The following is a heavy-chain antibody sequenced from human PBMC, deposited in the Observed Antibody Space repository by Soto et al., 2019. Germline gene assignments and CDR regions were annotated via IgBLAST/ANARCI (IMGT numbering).Heavy chain of an antibody. CDR1: GFTFSSYG. V-gene: IGHV3-30*18. J-gene: IGHJ6*02. CDR3: AKGGSYYCCYYGMDV. CDR2: ISYDGSNK. Sequence: GGSLRLSCAASGFTFSSYGMHWVRQAPGKGLEWVAVISYDGSNKYYADSVKGRFTISRDNSKNTLYLQMNSLRAEDTAVYYCAKGGSYYCCYYGMDVWGQGTTVTVS. D-gene: IGHD1-26*01.